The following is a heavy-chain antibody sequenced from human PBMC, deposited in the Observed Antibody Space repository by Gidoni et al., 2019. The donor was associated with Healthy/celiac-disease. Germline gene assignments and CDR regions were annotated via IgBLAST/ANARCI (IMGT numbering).Heavy chain of an antibody. Sequence: QVQLQESGPGLVKPSETLSLTCTVSGGSIRSYYWSWIRQPPGKGLEWIGYIYYSGSTNYNPSLKSRVTISVDTSKNQFSLKLSSVTAADTAVYYCARLGSGQDIVVVPAAMRSGWFDPWGQGTLVTVSS. CDR3: ARLGSGQDIVVVPAAMRSGWFDP. D-gene: IGHD2-2*01. CDR2: IYYSGST. CDR1: GGSIRSYY. J-gene: IGHJ5*02. V-gene: IGHV4-59*08.